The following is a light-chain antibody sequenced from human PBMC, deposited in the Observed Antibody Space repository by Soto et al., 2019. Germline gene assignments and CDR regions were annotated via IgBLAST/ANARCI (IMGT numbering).Light chain of an antibody. V-gene: IGKV1-5*03. CDR2: KAS. J-gene: IGKJ3*01. CDR1: QSISSW. CDR3: QQYNSSAT. Sequence: DIQMTQSPSTLSASVGDRVTITCRASQSISSWLAWYQQKPGKAPKLLIYKASSLESGVPSRFSGSGSGTEFTLTISSLQPDDFATYYCQQYNSSATFGPGTKVDIK.